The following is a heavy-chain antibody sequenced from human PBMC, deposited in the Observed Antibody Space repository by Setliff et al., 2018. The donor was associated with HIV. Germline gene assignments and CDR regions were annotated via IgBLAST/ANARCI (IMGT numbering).Heavy chain of an antibody. V-gene: IGHV3-15*01. CDR3: VTGVGTSSVDY. CDR1: GFTFSNSW. Sequence: GGSLRLSCAASGFTFSNSWMTWVRQAPGKGLEWVGRIKTKTQRGTTDYAAPAKGRFIISRDDSKNTLYLQMNSLRSEDTAVYYCVTGVGTSSVDYWGQGAMVTVSS. J-gene: IGHJ4*02. D-gene: IGHD3-22*01. CDR2: IKTKTQRGTT.